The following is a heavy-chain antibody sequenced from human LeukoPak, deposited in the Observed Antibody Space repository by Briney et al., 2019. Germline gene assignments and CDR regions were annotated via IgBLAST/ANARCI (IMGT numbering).Heavy chain of an antibody. CDR3: AKEGKFRVSNWFDP. J-gene: IGHJ5*02. CDR2: ISSSSRYI. D-gene: IGHD5-24*01. V-gene: IGHV3-21*01. Sequence: GGSLRLSCAASGFTFSSYSMTWVRQAPGKGLEWVSSISSSSRYIYYADSMKGRFTISRDNAKNSLFLQVNSLRAEDTAVYYCAKEGKFRVSNWFDPWGQGTLVTVSS. CDR1: GFTFSSYS.